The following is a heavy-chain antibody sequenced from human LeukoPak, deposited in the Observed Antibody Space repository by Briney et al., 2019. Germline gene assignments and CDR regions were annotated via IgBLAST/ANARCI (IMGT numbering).Heavy chain of an antibody. CDR1: GFTFSSYG. V-gene: IGHV3-30*18. CDR3: AKANCSGGSCSYFDY. CDR2: ISHDGSNK. Sequence: GGSLRLSCAASGFTFSSYGMHWVRQAPGKGLEWVAVISHDGSNKYYADSVKGRFTISRDNSKNTLYLQMNSLRAEDTAVYYCAKANCSGGSCSYFDYWGQGTLVTVSS. D-gene: IGHD2-15*01. J-gene: IGHJ4*02.